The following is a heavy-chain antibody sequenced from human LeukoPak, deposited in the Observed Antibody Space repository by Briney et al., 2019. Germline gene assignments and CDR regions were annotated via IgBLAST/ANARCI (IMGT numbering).Heavy chain of an antibody. Sequence: GSLRLSCAASGFTFSSYAMNWVRQPPGKGLEWIGEINHSGSTNYNPSLKSRVTISVDTSKNQFSLKLSSVTAADTAVYYCARDFMVRGVSYYYYYGMDVWGQGTTVTVSS. D-gene: IGHD3-10*01. CDR2: INHSGST. CDR1: GFTFSSYA. CDR3: ARDFMVRGVSYYYYYGMDV. V-gene: IGHV4-34*01. J-gene: IGHJ6*02.